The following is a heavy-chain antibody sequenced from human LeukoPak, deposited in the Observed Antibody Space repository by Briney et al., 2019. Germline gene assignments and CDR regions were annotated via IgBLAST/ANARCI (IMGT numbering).Heavy chain of an antibody. V-gene: IGHV4-59*12. CDR3: ARESMDIVVVVAATPSTYYMDV. Sequence: SETLSLTCTVSGGSISSYYWSWIRQPPGKGLEWIGYIYYSGSTYYNPSLKSRVTISVDTSKNQFSLKLSSVTAADTAVYYCARESMDIVVVVAATPSTYYMDVWGKGTTVTVSS. J-gene: IGHJ6*03. CDR1: GGSISSYY. CDR2: IYYSGST. D-gene: IGHD2-15*01.